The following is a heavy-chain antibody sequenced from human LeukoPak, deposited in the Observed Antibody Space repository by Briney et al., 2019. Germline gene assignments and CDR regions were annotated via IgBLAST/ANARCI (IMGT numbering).Heavy chain of an antibody. CDR1: ELIISSYG. D-gene: IGHD4-23*01. V-gene: IGHV3-23*01. CDR2: ISASGGST. Sequence: GGSLRLSCAASELIISSYGMSWVRQAPGKGLEWVSAISASGGSTYYADSVKGRFTISRDNSRNTLYLEMNSLRAEDTAIYYCAKEVTPGALLYGPFDYWGQGTLVTVSS. J-gene: IGHJ4*02. CDR3: AKEVTPGALLYGPFDY.